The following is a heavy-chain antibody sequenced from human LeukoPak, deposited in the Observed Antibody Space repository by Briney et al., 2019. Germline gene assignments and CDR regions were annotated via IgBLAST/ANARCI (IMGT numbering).Heavy chain of an antibody. CDR1: GFTFSSYW. Sequence: GGSLRLSCAASGFTFSSYWMSWVRQAPGKGLEWVANVKQDGSEKDYVDSVKGRFTISRDNAKNSLYLQMNSLRAEDTAVYYCARVRGGYCSSTSCSHGMDYWGQGTLVTVSS. J-gene: IGHJ4*02. CDR2: VKQDGSEK. D-gene: IGHD2-2*01. V-gene: IGHV3-7*01. CDR3: ARVRGGYCSSTSCSHGMDY.